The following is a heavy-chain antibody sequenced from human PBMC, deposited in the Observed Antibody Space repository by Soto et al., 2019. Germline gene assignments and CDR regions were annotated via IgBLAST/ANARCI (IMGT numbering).Heavy chain of an antibody. Sequence: PGGSLRLSCAASGFTFRSFTMNWVRQAPGKGLEWVSTISSNSAYIYYTDALRGRFTISRDNAKNSLHLQMNSLRAEDTAVYYCTRDASRDSSARGWFDPWGPGTRGTAPQ. D-gene: IGHD6-13*01. CDR1: GFTFRSFT. CDR2: ISSNSAYI. J-gene: IGHJ5*02. CDR3: TRDASRDSSARGWFDP. V-gene: IGHV3-21*01.